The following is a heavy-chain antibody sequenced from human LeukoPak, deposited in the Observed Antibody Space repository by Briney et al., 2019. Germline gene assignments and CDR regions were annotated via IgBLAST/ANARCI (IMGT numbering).Heavy chain of an antibody. J-gene: IGHJ4*02. V-gene: IGHV3-43D*03. CDR3: AKDLMVRGPLSPMGFDY. Sequence: GSLRLSCAASGFTFDDYAMHWVRQAPGKGLEWVSLISWDGGSTYYADSVKGRFTISRDNSKNSLYLQMNSLRAEDTALYYCAKDLMVRGPLSPMGFDYWGQGTLVTVSS. CDR2: ISWDGGST. CDR1: GFTFDDYA. D-gene: IGHD3-10*01.